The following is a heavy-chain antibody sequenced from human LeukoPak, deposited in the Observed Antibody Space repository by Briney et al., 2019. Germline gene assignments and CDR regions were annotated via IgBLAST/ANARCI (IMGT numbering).Heavy chain of an antibody. CDR2: INHSGST. CDR1: GGSFSGYY. V-gene: IGHV4-34*01. D-gene: IGHD3-22*01. Sequence: PSETLSLTCAVYGGSFSGYYWSWIRQPPGKGPEWIGEINHSGSTNYNPSLKSRVTISVDTSKNQFSLKLSSVTAADTAVYYCARVARSNNYDEKDAFDIWGQGTMVTVSS. J-gene: IGHJ3*02. CDR3: ARVARSNNYDEKDAFDI.